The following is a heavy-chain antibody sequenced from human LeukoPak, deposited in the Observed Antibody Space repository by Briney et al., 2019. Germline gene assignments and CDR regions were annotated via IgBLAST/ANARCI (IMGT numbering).Heavy chain of an antibody. CDR1: GSTFTGYF. CDR3: ARGGGTSGPELDY. CDR2: INPHSGGT. D-gene: IGHD3-3*01. Sequence: ASVKLSCTASGSTFTGYFMHWVRQAPGQGLEWMGWINPHSGGTDKAQNFHGRVTMTRDTYINTAYMELTRMTSDDTAVYFSARGGGTSGPELDYWGQGTLVTVSS. J-gene: IGHJ4*02. V-gene: IGHV1-2*02.